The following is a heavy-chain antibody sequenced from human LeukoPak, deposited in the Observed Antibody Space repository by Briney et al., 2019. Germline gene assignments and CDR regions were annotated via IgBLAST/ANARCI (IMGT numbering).Heavy chain of an antibody. CDR2: IRQDGGET. J-gene: IGHJ5*02. V-gene: IGHV3-7*01. Sequence: GGSLRLSCAASGFTFNRHWMSWIRQAPGKGLEWVATIRQDGGETHYVASVTGRFIISRDNAKSSLSLQMNSLGAEDTAMYYYARLLGDSTIYDLWGPGTQVTVSS. D-gene: IGHD3-16*01. CDR1: GFTFNRHW. CDR3: ARLLGDSTIYDL.